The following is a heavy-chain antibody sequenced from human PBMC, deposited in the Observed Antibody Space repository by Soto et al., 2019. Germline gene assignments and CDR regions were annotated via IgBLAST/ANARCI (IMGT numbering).Heavy chain of an antibody. CDR3: VKNSGWFNT. CDR1: GFMFSTTD. CDR2: IEGSGEIT. V-gene: IGHV3-23*01. D-gene: IGHD3-10*01. Sequence: PGGSLRLSCAASGFMFSTTDMSRVRQAPGKGLEWLTTIEGSGEITYYADSVKGRFTISRDNSKSTVYLQMDSLTADDTAVYFCVKNSGWFNTWGQGTPVTVSS. J-gene: IGHJ5*02.